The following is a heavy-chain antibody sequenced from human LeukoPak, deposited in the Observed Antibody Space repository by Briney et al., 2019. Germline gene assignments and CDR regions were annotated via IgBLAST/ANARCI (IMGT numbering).Heavy chain of an antibody. Sequence: SETLSLTCTVSGGSISGYYWSWVRQPPGKGLEWIAYIHYSGSTSYNPSLKSRVTILVDTSKNQVSLRMTSVTAADTAVYYCERRSLRGTTNSNSFMDVWGNGPRSPSP. D-gene: IGHD1-26*01. CDR3: ERRSLRGTTNSNSFMDV. V-gene: IGHV4-59*08. CDR1: GGSISGYY. J-gene: IGHJ6*03. CDR2: IHYSGST.